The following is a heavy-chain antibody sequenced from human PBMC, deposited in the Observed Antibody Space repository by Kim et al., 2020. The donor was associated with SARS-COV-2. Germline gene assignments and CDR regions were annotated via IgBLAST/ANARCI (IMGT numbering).Heavy chain of an antibody. Sequence: ADSVKGRFTISRDNAKNSLYLQMNSLRAEDTALYYCAKDNSSGWYYDFDYWGQGTLVTVSS. V-gene: IGHV3-9*01. J-gene: IGHJ4*02. CDR3: AKDNSSGWYYDFDY. D-gene: IGHD6-19*01.